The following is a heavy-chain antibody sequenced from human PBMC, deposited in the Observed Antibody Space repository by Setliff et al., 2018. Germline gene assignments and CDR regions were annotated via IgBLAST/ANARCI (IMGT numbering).Heavy chain of an antibody. CDR1: DASIGGSGYY. D-gene: IGHD6-19*01. V-gene: IGHV4-39*07. CDR3: AKDSSGWPHSLISYFQH. CDR2: IHYSGST. Sequence: SETLSLTCTVSDASIGGSGYYWGWIRQPPGKGPEWIGNIHYSGSTHYNPSLKSRVTISVDTSKNQFSLKLSSVTAEDTAVYYCAKDSSGWPHSLISYFQHWGQGTLVTVSS. J-gene: IGHJ1*01.